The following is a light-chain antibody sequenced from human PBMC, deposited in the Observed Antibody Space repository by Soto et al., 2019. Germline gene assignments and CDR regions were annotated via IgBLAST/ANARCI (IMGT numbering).Light chain of an antibody. J-gene: IGKJ1*01. CDR1: QSISNW. V-gene: IGKV1-5*03. CDR3: QQYNSYPWT. CDR2: KAS. Sequence: DIQMTQSPSTLSASVGDRVTITCRASQSISNWLAWYQQKPGKAPKLLIYKASSLESGVPSRFSGSGSGTELTLTISSLQPDDFATYYSQQYNSYPWTFGQGTKVEIK.